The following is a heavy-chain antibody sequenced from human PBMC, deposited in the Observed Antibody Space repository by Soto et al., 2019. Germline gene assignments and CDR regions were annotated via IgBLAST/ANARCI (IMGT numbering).Heavy chain of an antibody. Sequence: GGSLRLSCAASGFTFGSYAMSWVGQAPGKGLEWVSAISGSGGSTYYADSVKGRFTISRDNSKNTLYLQMNSLRAEDTAVYYCAKDYCSSTSCYLGLVDYWGQGTLVTVSS. CDR3: AKDYCSSTSCYLGLVDY. V-gene: IGHV3-23*01. D-gene: IGHD2-2*01. J-gene: IGHJ4*02. CDR2: ISGSGGST. CDR1: GFTFGSYA.